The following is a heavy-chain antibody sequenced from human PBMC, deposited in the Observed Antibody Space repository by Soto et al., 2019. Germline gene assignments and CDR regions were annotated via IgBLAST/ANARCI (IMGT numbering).Heavy chain of an antibody. V-gene: IGHV3-11*01. CDR3: ARDRSSSWYGRGYHYYGMDV. J-gene: IGHJ6*02. CDR2: ISSSGNTI. D-gene: IGHD6-13*01. CDR1: GFISSDYY. Sequence: GGSLRLSCAASGFISSDYYMSWIRQAPGKGLEYVSYISSSGNTIYNADSVRGRFTISRDNAKNSLYLQMNSLRAEDTAVYYCARDRSSSWYGRGYHYYGMDVWGQGTTVTVSS.